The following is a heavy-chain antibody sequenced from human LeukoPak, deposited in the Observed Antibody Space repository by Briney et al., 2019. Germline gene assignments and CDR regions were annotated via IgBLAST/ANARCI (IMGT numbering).Heavy chain of an antibody. Sequence: SETLSLTCTVSGGSISSSSYYWGWIRQPPGKGLGWIGSLYYSGSTYYNPSLKSRVTISVDTSKNQFSLKVNSVTAADTAVYYCAREKGNWNDPFDYWGQGILVTVSS. V-gene: IGHV4-39*07. D-gene: IGHD1-1*01. CDR2: LYYSGST. J-gene: IGHJ4*02. CDR3: AREKGNWNDPFDY. CDR1: GGSISSSSYY.